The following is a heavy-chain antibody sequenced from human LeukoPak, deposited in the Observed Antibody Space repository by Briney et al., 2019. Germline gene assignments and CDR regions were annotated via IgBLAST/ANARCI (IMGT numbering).Heavy chain of an antibody. J-gene: IGHJ6*02. D-gene: IGHD3-3*01. CDR2: IYHSGSGST. Sequence: SQTLSLTCTVSGGSISSGGCYWSWIRQHPGKGLEWIGYIYHSGSGSTYYNPSLKSRVTISIDKSKNQFSLKLNSVTAADTAVYYCARINDFWSGPTLDVWGQGTTVTVSS. CDR1: GGSISSGGCY. CDR3: ARINDFWSGPTLDV. V-gene: IGHV4-30-2*01.